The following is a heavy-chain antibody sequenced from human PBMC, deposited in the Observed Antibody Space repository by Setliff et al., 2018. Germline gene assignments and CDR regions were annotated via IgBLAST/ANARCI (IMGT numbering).Heavy chain of an antibody. D-gene: IGHD6-19*01. V-gene: IGHV1-2*02. CDR2: INPNSGGT. CDR1: GYTVTGYY. J-gene: IGHJ5*02. Sequence: ASVKVSCKASGYTVTGYYIHWVRQAPGQGLEWMGWINPNSGGTNYAQKFQGRVSMTRDTSISTADMEMSRLKSDDTAVYYCVGVEVGGSVAWGQGTLVTVSS. CDR3: VGVEVGGSVA.